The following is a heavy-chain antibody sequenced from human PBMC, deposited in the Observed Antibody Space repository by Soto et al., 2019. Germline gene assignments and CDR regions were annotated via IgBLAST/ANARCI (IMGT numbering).Heavy chain of an antibody. Sequence: QLHLQESGPGLVKPSETLSLDCIVTGDSIGGSRYFWGWIRQPPGKRLGWIGTIADDGRNFYNPSLGSRHIVSAHRSNNRYPETLISVTATHTAMYYCARHADTPLIKTPLAFDIWGQGTMVTVSS. V-gene: IGHV4-39*01. CDR1: GDSIGGSRYF. CDR2: IADDGRN. D-gene: IGHD5-18*01. J-gene: IGHJ3*02. CDR3: ARHADTPLIKTPLAFDI.